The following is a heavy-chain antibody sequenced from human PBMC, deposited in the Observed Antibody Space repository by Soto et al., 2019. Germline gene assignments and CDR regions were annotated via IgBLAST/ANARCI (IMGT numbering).Heavy chain of an antibody. V-gene: IGHV1-3*01. Sequence: ASVKVCCKASGVTFTSYAMHWVRQAPGQRLEWMGWINAGNGNTKYSQKFRGRVTITRDTSASTAYMELSSLRSEDTAVYYCARARSATTSYYYYYYGMDVWGQGTTVTVSS. CDR2: INAGNGNT. CDR3: ARARSATTSYYYYYYGMDV. J-gene: IGHJ6*02. CDR1: GVTFTSYA. D-gene: IGHD5-12*01.